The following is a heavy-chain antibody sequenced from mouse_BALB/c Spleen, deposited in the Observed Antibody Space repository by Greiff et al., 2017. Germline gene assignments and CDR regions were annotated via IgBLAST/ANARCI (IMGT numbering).Heavy chain of an antibody. Sequence: QVQLQQSGAELARPGASVKLSCKASGYTFTDYYINWVKQRTGQGLEWIGEIYPGSGNTYYNEKFKGKATLTADKSSSTAYMQLSSLTSEDSAVYFCAREDSSGFFAYWGQGTLVTVSA. D-gene: IGHD3-2*01. CDR1: GYTFTDYY. CDR2: IYPGSGNT. V-gene: IGHV1-77*01. J-gene: IGHJ3*01. CDR3: AREDSSGFFAY.